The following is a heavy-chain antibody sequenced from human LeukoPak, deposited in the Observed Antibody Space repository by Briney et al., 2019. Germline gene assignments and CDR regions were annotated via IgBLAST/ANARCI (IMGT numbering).Heavy chain of an antibody. CDR3: ARGRKNWNSFDP. J-gene: IGHJ5*02. V-gene: IGHV1-2*02. CDR1: GYTFTSYD. Sequence: ASVKVSCKASGYTFTSYDINWVRQAPGQGLEWMGWINPNSGGTNYAQKFQGRVTMTRDTSISTAYMELSRLRSDDTAVYYCARGRKNWNSFDPWGQGTLVTVSS. D-gene: IGHD1-1*01. CDR2: INPNSGGT.